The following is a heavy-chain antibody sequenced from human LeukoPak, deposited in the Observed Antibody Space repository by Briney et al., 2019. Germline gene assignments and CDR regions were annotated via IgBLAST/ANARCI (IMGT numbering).Heavy chain of an antibody. CDR2: ISSSSSYI. Sequence: GRSLRLSCAASGFTFSSYGMHWVRQAPGKGLEWVSSISSSSSYIYYADSVRGRFTISRDNAKNSLYLQMNSLRAEDTAVYYCARDYCSSTSCSSPIPYYYYGMDVWGQGTTVTVSS. J-gene: IGHJ6*02. CDR1: GFTFSSYG. V-gene: IGHV3-21*01. CDR3: ARDYCSSTSCSSPIPYYYYGMDV. D-gene: IGHD2-2*01.